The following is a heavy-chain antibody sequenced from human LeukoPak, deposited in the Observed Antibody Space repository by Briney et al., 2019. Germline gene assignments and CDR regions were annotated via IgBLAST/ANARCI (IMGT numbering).Heavy chain of an antibody. CDR2: IYNSGGI. V-gene: IGHV4-59*01. CDR1: GGSISSNY. CDR3: ARTSGYTYFDY. J-gene: IGHJ4*02. D-gene: IGHD5-12*01. Sequence: SSETLPLTCTVSGGSISSNYWSWIRQPPGKGLEWIGYIYNSGGINYNPSLKSRVAISVDTSKNQFSLKLNSVTAADTAVYYCARTSGYTYFDYWGQGTLVTVSS.